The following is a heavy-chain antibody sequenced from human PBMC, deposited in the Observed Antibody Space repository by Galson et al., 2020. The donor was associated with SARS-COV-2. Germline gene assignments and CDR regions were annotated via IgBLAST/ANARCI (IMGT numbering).Heavy chain of an antibody. CDR2: ISWNSGSI. D-gene: IGHD3-22*01. J-gene: IGHJ1*01. CDR3: AKDIWGYYDSSGSLRGGHFQH. CDR1: GFTFDDYA. Sequence: GGSLRLSCAASGFTFDDYAMHWVRQAPGKGLEWVSGISWNSGSIGYADSVKGRFTISRDNAKNSLYLQMNSLRAEDTALYYCAKDIWGYYDSSGSLRGGHFQHWGQGTLVTVSS. V-gene: IGHV3-9*01.